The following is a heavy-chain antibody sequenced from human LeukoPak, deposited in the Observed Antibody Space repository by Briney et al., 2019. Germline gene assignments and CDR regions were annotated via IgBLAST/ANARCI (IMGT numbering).Heavy chain of an antibody. CDR1: GFTFSSYA. CDR2: ISGSGGST. V-gene: IGHV3-23*01. CDR3: AKGLRGIDY. J-gene: IGHJ4*02. D-gene: IGHD4-17*01. Sequence: PGGSLRLSCAASGFTFSSYAMSWVRQAPRQGLEWVSVISGSGGSTYYADSVKGRFTISRDNSKNTLYLQMNSLRAEDTAVYYCAKGLRGIDYWGQGTLVTVSS.